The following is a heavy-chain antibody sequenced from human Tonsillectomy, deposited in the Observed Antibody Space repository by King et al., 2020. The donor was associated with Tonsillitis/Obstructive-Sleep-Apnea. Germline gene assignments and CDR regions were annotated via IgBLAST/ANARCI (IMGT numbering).Heavy chain of an antibody. J-gene: IGHJ4*02. V-gene: IGHV2-5*02. Sequence: ITLKESGPTLVKPTQTLTLTCTFSGFSLSTSGVGVGWIRQPPGKALEWLSLIYWDDDKRYSPSLKSRLTITKDTSTNQVVLTMTNMDPVDTATYYCEHTPRPVAGLGTYFDYWGQGTLVTVSS. CDR1: GFSLSTSGVG. CDR2: IYWDDDK. D-gene: IGHD6-19*01. CDR3: EHTPRPVAGLGTYFDY.